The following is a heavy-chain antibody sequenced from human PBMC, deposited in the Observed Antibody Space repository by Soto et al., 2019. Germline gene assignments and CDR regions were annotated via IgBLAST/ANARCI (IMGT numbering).Heavy chain of an antibody. CDR3: ARGTVTEFIDY. D-gene: IGHD4-17*01. Sequence: LSLTCTVSGGSISSYYWSWIRQPPGKGLEWIGYIYYSGSTNYNPSLKSRVTISVDTSKNQFSLKLSSVTAADTAVYYCARGTVTEFIDYWGQGTLVTVSS. CDR1: GGSISSYY. J-gene: IGHJ4*02. CDR2: IYYSGST. V-gene: IGHV4-59*08.